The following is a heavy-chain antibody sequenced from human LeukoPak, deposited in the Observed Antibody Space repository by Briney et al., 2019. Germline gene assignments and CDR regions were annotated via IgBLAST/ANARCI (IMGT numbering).Heavy chain of an antibody. CDR1: GFTFSSYA. CDR2: TSGGNT. D-gene: IGHD6-19*01. V-gene: IGHV3-23*01. J-gene: IGHJ3*02. Sequence: GGSLRLSCEASGFTFSSYAMSWARQAPGKGLEWVSLTSGGNTYYADSVKGRFTISRDNSKNTLYLQMNSLRAEDTAVYYCAKGEHSSGWSDDAFDIWGQGTMVTVSS. CDR3: AKGEHSSGWSDDAFDI.